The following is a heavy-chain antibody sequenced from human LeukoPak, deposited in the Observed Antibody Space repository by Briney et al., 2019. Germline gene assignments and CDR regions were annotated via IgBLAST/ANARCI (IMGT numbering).Heavy chain of an antibody. D-gene: IGHD6-13*01. CDR3: ARGAGLAAAGTLGY. Sequence: ASVRVSCKASGYTFTGYSMHWVRQAPGQGLECMGWINPNTGDTNYVQNFLGRVTLTRDTSISTAYMEVSMLRSDDTAVYYCARGAGLAAAGTLGYWGQGTLVTVSS. CDR2: INPNTGDT. J-gene: IGHJ4*02. V-gene: IGHV1-2*02. CDR1: GYTFTGYS.